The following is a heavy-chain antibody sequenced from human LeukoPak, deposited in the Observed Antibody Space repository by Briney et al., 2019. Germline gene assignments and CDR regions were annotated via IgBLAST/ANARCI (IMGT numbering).Heavy chain of an antibody. CDR1: GYTFTGYY. CDR3: ARDRNSGSSLDI. J-gene: IGHJ3*02. D-gene: IGHD6-6*01. Sequence: ASVKVSCKASGYTFTGYYIHWVRQAPGQGLEWMGWIYPYSGDTNYAQNFQGKVTMTRDTSISTAYMELSSLKSDDTAVYYCARDRNSGSSLDIWGQGTMLTVSS. V-gene: IGHV1-2*02. CDR2: IYPYSGDT.